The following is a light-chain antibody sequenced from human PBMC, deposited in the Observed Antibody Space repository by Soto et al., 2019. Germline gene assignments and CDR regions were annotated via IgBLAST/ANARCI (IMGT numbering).Light chain of an antibody. CDR1: QSVGSY. CDR3: QQRGRWLT. CDR2: DAS. V-gene: IGKV3-11*01. J-gene: IGKJ4*01. Sequence: EIVLTQSPATLCLSPGQRAALSCRASQSVGSYLAWYQQKPGQAPRLLIYDASHRATGIPARFSGSGSGTDFTLTISSLEPEDFAVYFCQQRGRWLTFGGGTKVDIK.